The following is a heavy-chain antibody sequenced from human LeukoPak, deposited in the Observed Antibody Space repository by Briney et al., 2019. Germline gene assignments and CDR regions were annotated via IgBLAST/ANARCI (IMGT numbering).Heavy chain of an antibody. CDR1: GFTFSSYA. CDR2: ISGSGGST. J-gene: IGHJ4*02. CDR3: AKSLAVAGTVGYLVY. D-gene: IGHD6-19*01. V-gene: IGHV3-23*01. Sequence: GGSLRLSRAASGFTFSSYAMSWVRQAPGKGLEWVSAISGSGGSTYYADSVKGRFTIPRANSKNTLYLQMNSLRAEDTAVYYCAKSLAVAGTVGYLVYWGEGTMASVSS.